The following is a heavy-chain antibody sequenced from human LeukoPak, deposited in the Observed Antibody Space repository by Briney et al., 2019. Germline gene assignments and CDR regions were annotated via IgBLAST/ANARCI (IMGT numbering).Heavy chain of an antibody. D-gene: IGHD3-3*01. Sequence: GGSLRLSCVASGIIMTKYWMTWVRQVPGKGLEWVATIKQDGNEKYHVDSVKGRFTISRDNAKNSLSLQMNSLRVDDTAVYYCARDASALHWGQGARVTVSS. CDR3: ARDASALH. CDR2: IKQDGNEK. CDR1: GIIMTKYW. J-gene: IGHJ4*02. V-gene: IGHV3-7*01.